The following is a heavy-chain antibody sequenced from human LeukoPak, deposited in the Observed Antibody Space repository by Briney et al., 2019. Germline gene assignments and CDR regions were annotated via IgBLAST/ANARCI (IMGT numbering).Heavy chain of an antibody. CDR3: TRAGGLVRGVHYYYYMDV. CDR2: IRYDGSNK. CDR1: GFTFSSYG. J-gene: IGHJ6*03. Sequence: GGSLRLSCAASGFTFSSYGMHWVRQAPGKGLEWVAFIRYDGSNKYYADSVKGRFTISRDNSKNTLSLQMNSLRPEDTAVYYCTRAGGLVRGVHYYYYMDVWGKGTTVTISS. D-gene: IGHD3-10*01. V-gene: IGHV3-30*02.